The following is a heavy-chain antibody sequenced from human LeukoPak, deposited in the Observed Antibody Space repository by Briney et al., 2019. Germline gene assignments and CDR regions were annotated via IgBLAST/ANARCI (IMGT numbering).Heavy chain of an antibody. J-gene: IGHJ4*02. Sequence: SQTLSLTCAISGDSVSGNSAAWNWVRQSPSRGLEWLGRTYYRSKWYNDYAVSVKSRITINPDTSKNQFSLQLNSVTPEDTAVYYCTRGGGGSSGDWGFDYWGQGVLVTVSS. CDR2: TYYRSKWYN. CDR1: GDSVSGNSAA. CDR3: TRGGGGSSGDWGFDY. V-gene: IGHV6-1*01. D-gene: IGHD6-13*01.